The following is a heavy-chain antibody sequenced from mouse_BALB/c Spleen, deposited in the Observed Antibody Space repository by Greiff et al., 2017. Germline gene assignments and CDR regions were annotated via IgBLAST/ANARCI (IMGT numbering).Heavy chain of an antibody. V-gene: IGHV5-6-3*01. Sequence: EVQVVESGGGLVQPGGSLKLSCAASGFTFSSYGMSWVRQTPDKRLELVATINSNGGSTYYPDSVKGRFTISRDNAKNTLYLQMSSLKSEDTAMYYCARDRHAMDYWGQGTSVTVSS. CDR3: ARDRHAMDY. J-gene: IGHJ4*01. CDR2: INSNGGST. CDR1: GFTFSSYG.